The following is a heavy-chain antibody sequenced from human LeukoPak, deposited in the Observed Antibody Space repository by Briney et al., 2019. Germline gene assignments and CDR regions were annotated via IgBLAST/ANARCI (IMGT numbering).Heavy chain of an antibody. CDR1: GFTFSSYA. Sequence: PGGSLRLSCAASGFTFSSYAMSWVRQAPGKGLEWVSAISGSGGSTYYADSVKGRFTISRDNSKNTLYLQMNSLRAEDTAVYYCAKPLEIRWVRFLEWFDWGQGTLVTVSS. CDR2: ISGSGGST. J-gene: IGHJ4*02. CDR3: AKPLEIRWVRFLEWFD. D-gene: IGHD3-3*01. V-gene: IGHV3-23*01.